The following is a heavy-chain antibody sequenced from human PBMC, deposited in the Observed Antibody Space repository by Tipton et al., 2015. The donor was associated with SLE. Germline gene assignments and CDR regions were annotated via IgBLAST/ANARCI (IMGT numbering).Heavy chain of an antibody. Sequence: SLRLSCAASGFTFSSYSMNWVRQAPGKGLEWVSYISSSSSTIYYADSVKGRFTISRDDAKNSLYLQMNSLRAEDTAVYYCARDSGSGYYYYYGMDVWGQGTTVTVSS. CDR1: GFTFSSYS. CDR3: ARDSGSGYYYYYGMDV. J-gene: IGHJ6*02. V-gene: IGHV3-48*01. CDR2: ISSSSSTI. D-gene: IGHD3-10*01.